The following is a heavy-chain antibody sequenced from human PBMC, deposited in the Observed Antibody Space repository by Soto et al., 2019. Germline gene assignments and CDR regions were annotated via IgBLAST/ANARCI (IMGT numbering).Heavy chain of an antibody. CDR3: ARDRYCRGGSCYYYYYGMDV. V-gene: IGHV3-30-3*01. CDR1: GFTFSSYA. J-gene: IGHJ6*01. CDR2: ISYDGSNK. D-gene: IGHD2-15*01. Sequence: QVQLVESGGGVVQPGRSLRLSCAASGFTFSSYAMHWVRQAPGKGLEWVAVISYDGSNKYYADSVKGRFTISRDNSKNTLYLQMNSLRAEDTAVYYCARDRYCRGGSCYYYYYGMDVW.